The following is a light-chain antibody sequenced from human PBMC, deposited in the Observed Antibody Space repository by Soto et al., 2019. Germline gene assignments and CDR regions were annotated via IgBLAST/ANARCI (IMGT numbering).Light chain of an antibody. V-gene: IGKV1-12*01. CDR3: QKANRFPIT. CDR2: AAS. CDR1: QGISSW. Sequence: DIQMTQSPSSVSASVGDRVTITCRASQGISSWLAWYQQKPGKAPKLLIYAASSLQSGSPSRFIGSGSGTAFSLTIISLHTEDFATYYCQKANRFPITFGQRTRLEIK. J-gene: IGKJ5*01.